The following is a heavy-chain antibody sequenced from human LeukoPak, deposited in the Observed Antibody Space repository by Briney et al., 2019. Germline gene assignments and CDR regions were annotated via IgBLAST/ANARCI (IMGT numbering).Heavy chain of an antibody. D-gene: IGHD3-22*01. Sequence: GGSLRLSCAASGFTFSSSAMNWVRQAPGKGLEWVSAISGTGGSTYHADSVKGRFTISRDYSKNTLYLQMNSLRAEDTAVYYCAKGPDSSGYYDFSEFDYWGQGTLLTVSS. CDR1: GFTFSSSA. CDR3: AKGPDSSGYYDFSEFDY. V-gene: IGHV3-23*01. CDR2: ISGTGGST. J-gene: IGHJ4*02.